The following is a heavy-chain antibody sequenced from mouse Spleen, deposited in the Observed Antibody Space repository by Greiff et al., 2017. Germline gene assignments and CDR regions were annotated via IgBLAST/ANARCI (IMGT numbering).Heavy chain of an antibody. V-gene: IGHV5-17*01. Sequence: EVKVVESGGGLVKPGGSLKLSCAASGFTFSDYGMHWVRQAPEKGLEWVAYISSGSSTIYYADTVKGRFTISRDNAKNTLFLQMTSLRSEDTAMYYCARPLLRLRAMDYWGQGTSVTVSS. J-gene: IGHJ4*01. CDR1: GFTFSDYG. CDR3: ARPLLRLRAMDY. D-gene: IGHD1-2*01. CDR2: ISSGSSTI.